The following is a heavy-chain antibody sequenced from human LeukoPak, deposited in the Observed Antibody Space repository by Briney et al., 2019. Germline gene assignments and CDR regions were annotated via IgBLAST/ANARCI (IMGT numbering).Heavy chain of an antibody. Sequence: GGSLRLSCAASGFTVSSNYMSWVRQAPGKGLEWVSVIYSGGSTYYADSVKGRFTISRHNSKNTLYLQMNSLRAEDTAVYYCARAPGLSYYYGMDVWGKGTTVTVSS. J-gene: IGHJ6*04. D-gene: IGHD6-19*01. CDR1: GFTVSSNY. CDR2: IYSGGST. V-gene: IGHV3-53*04. CDR3: ARAPGLSYYYGMDV.